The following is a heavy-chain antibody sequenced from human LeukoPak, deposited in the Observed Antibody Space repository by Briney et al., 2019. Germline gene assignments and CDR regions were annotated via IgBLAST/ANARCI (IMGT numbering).Heavy chain of an antibody. CDR2: IYYSGST. Sequence: SETLSLTCTVSGGSISSYYWSWIRQPPGKGLEWIGYIYYSGSTNYNPSLKSRVTISIDTSKNQFSLKLSSVTAADTAVYYCASAPHVNYFDFWGQGALVTVST. CDR1: GGSISSYY. CDR3: ASAPHVNYFDF. D-gene: IGHD2/OR15-2a*01. V-gene: IGHV4-59*08. J-gene: IGHJ4*02.